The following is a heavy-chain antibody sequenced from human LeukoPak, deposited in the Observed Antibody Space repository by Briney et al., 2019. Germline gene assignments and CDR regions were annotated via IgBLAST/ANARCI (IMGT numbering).Heavy chain of an antibody. V-gene: IGHV3-33*08. CDR1: GFTFSSYW. J-gene: IGHJ4*02. CDR2: IWYDGSNK. Sequence: GGSLRLSCAASGFTFSSYWMHWVRQAPGKGLEWVAAIWYDGSNKYHADSVKGRFTISRDNSKNTLYLQMNSLRAEDTAVYYCARDNNWTPDYWGQGTLVTVSS. D-gene: IGHD3/OR15-3a*01. CDR3: ARDNNWTPDY.